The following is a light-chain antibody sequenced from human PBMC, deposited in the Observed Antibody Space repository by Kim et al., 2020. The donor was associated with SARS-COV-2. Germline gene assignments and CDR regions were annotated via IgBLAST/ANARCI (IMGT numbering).Light chain of an antibody. CDR2: NDS. CDR3: QVWDSTSDHPWV. J-gene: IGLJ3*02. Sequence: PGKTAIITCGGEEIGSQSVHWCQQKPGQAPVLVIQNDSDRPSGISERFSGSNSGNTATLAISRVEAGDEADYFCQVWDSTSDHPWVFGGGTKVTVL. CDR1: EIGSQS. V-gene: IGLV3-21*01.